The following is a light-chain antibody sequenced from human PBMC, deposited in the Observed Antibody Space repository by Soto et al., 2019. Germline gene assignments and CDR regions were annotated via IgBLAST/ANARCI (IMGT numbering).Light chain of an antibody. V-gene: IGKV1-5*03. Sequence: DIQMTQSPSTLSASVGDRVSITCRASQSISSWLAWYQQKPGKAPKPLIYKASSLESGVPSSFSGSGSGTEFTLTISSLQPDDFATYYCQQYTNFPFTFGPGTKVDIK. CDR1: QSISSW. J-gene: IGKJ3*01. CDR2: KAS. CDR3: QQYTNFPFT.